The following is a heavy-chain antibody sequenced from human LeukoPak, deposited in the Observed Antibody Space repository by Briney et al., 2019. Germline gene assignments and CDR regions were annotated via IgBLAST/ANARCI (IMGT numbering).Heavy chain of an antibody. Sequence: GGSLRLSCAASGFTFGSYWMNWVRQAPGKGLVWVSRIASDGSSTTYADSVKGRFSISRDDAKNTLYLQMNSLRVEDTAVYYCARGRPHGNDYWGQGTLVTVSS. D-gene: IGHD4-23*01. CDR1: GFTFGSYW. CDR2: IASDGSST. CDR3: ARGRPHGNDY. V-gene: IGHV3-74*01. J-gene: IGHJ4*02.